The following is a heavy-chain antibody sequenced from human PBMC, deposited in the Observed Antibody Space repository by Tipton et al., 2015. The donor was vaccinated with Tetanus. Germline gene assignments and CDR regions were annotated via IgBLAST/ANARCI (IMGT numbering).Heavy chain of an antibody. D-gene: IGHD3-10*01. V-gene: IGHV4-59*01. CDR3: ARDNRVPLRFGELLEFYYYYGMDA. Sequence: GLVKPSETLSLTCTVSGDSISSYYWSWIRQPPGKGLEWIGYIYYSGSTNYNPSLKSRVTISVDTSKNQFSLKLSSVTAADTAVYYCARDNRVPLRFGELLEFYYYYGMDAWGQGTTVTVSS. CDR1: GDSISSYY. CDR2: IYYSGST. J-gene: IGHJ6*02.